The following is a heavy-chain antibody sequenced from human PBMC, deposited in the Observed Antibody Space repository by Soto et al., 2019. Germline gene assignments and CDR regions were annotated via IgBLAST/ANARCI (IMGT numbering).Heavy chain of an antibody. CDR3: ASNTRYDPPVY. CDR1: GFTFSSNA. V-gene: IGHV3-23*01. CDR2: ISVSGGST. J-gene: IGHJ4*02. D-gene: IGHD3-16*01. Sequence: EVQLLESGGGLVQPGGSLRLSCAASGFTFSSNAMSWVRQAPGKGLAWVSGISVSGGSTYYADSVKGRFTISRDNSKNPLYLQMNRLGAEDTAVYYCASNTRYDPPVYWGQGTLVTVST.